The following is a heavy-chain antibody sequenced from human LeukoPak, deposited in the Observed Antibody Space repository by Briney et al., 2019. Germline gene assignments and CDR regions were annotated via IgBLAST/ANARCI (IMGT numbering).Heavy chain of an antibody. CDR1: GYSFSSYW. CDR2: IYPGDSDT. V-gene: IGHV5-51*01. CDR3: ARSSVRIAAAFYFDY. D-gene: IGHD6-13*01. Sequence: GESLKISCKASGYSFSSYWIGWVRQMLGKGLEWMRIIYPGDSDTRYSPSFQGQVTISADKSISTAYLQWTSLKASDTAMYYCARSSVRIAAAFYFDYWGQGTLVTVSS. J-gene: IGHJ4*02.